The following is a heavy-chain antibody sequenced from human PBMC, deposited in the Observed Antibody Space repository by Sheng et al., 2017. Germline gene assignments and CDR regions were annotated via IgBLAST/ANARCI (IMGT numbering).Heavy chain of an antibody. J-gene: IGHJ4*02. V-gene: IGHV4-61*02. CDR2: IYTSGST. CDR3: ARGPIGGWYPNYFDY. Sequence: QVQLQESGPGLVKPSQTLSLTCTVSGGSISSGSYYWSWIRQPAGKGLEWIGRIYTSGSTNYNPSLKSRVTISVDTSKNQFSLKLSSVTAADTAVYYCARGPIGGWYPNYFDYWGQGTLVTVSS. CDR1: GGSISSGSYY. D-gene: IGHD2-15*01.